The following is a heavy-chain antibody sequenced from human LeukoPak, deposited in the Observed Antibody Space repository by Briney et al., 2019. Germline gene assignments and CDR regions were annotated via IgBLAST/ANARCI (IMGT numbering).Heavy chain of an antibody. CDR3: ARNKEGKSLDY. J-gene: IGHJ4*02. CDR2: MNPKTGGT. CDR1: GYTFTDYY. Sequence: ASVKVSCKASGYTFTDYYIHWVRQAPGQGLECMAWMNPKTGGTSYAQKFQVRVTMTRDTSISTAYMELSRLRFDDTAVYYCARNKEGKSLDYWGQGTLVTVSS. V-gene: IGHV1-2*02.